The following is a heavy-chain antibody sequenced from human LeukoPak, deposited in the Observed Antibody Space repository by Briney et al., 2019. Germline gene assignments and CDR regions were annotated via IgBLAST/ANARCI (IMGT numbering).Heavy chain of an antibody. V-gene: IGHV4-39*01. CDR2: IYCRGST. CDR1: GGSISSYSHY. D-gene: IGHD1-26*01. J-gene: IGHJ4*02. Sequence: PSETLSLTCTVSGGSISSYSHYWGWIRQPPGKGLEWIGNIYCRGSTAYNPSLRSRVTMSIDTSKNQFSLRLSSVTAADTAVFYCARLSNTGSFDFDYWGQGTLVTVSS. CDR3: ARLSNTGSFDFDY.